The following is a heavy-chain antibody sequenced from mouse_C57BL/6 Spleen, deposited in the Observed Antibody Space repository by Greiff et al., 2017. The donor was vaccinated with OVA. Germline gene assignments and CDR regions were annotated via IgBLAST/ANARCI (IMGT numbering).Heavy chain of an antibody. Sequence: EVQLQQSGPGLVKPSQSLSLTCSVTGYSITSGYYWNWIRQFPGNKLEWMGYISYDGSNNYNPSLKNRISITRDTSKNQFFLKLNSVTTEDTATYYCAGFKNYYAMDYWGQGTSVTVSS. CDR1: GYSITSGYY. J-gene: IGHJ4*01. CDR3: AGFKNYYAMDY. CDR2: ISYDGSN. V-gene: IGHV3-6*01.